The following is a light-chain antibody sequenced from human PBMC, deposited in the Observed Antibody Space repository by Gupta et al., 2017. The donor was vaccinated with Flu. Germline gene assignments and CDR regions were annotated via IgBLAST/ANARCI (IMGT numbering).Light chain of an antibody. Sequence: SLGERATINCKSSQSVLYSSNNKNYLAWYQQKPGQPPKLLIYWASTRESGVPDRFSGSGSGTDFTLTISSLQAEDVAVYYCQQYDTTRWTFGQGTRVEIK. J-gene: IGKJ1*01. V-gene: IGKV4-1*01. CDR3: QQYDTTRWT. CDR1: QSVLYSSNNKNY. CDR2: WAS.